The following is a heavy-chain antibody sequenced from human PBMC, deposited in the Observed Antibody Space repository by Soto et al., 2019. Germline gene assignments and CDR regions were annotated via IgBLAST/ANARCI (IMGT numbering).Heavy chain of an antibody. Sequence: QAQLVQSGAEVKEPGASVKVSCKASGYSFTTSGITWVRQAPGQGLEWMGWISTYNGNTNYAQKLQERVTLTTDTSTSTAYMELRSLRSDDTPVYYCARRLYGDYDYWGQGTLVTVSS. D-gene: IGHD4-17*01. J-gene: IGHJ4*02. V-gene: IGHV1-18*01. CDR2: ISTYNGNT. CDR1: GYSFTTSG. CDR3: ARRLYGDYDY.